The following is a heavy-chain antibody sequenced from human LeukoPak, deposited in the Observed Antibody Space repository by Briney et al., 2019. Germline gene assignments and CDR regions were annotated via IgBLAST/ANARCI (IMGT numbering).Heavy chain of an antibody. CDR1: GFTFSTYW. D-gene: IGHD3-3*01. V-gene: IGHV3-7*01. CDR3: ARDFWSGFGAFDI. CDR2: MKQRGSEK. Sequence: PGGSLRLSCAGSGFTFSTYWMSWVRQAPGKGLEWVAYMKQRGSEKYYVDSVKGRFTISRDNAKNSLYLQMNSLRAEDTAVYYCARDFWSGFGAFDIWGQGTMVTVSS. J-gene: IGHJ3*02.